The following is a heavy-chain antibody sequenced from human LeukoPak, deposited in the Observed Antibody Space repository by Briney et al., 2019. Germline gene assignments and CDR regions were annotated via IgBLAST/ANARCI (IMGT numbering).Heavy chain of an antibody. D-gene: IGHD3-16*01. CDR3: ARSGGSYGPGP. V-gene: IGHV3-30*02. CDR2: IRLDGTLQ. Sequence: GGSLRLSCAASGFAFSSYGMHWVRQAPGKGLQWLAFIRLDGTLQYYADSVKGRFTVSRDNSLNTLYLQMNSLSGNDTAVYFCARSGGSYGPGPWGQGTLVTVAS. J-gene: IGHJ5*02. CDR1: GFAFSSYG.